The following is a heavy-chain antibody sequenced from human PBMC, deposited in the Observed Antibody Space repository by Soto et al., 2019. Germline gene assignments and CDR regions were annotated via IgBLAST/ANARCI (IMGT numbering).Heavy chain of an antibody. V-gene: IGHV4-59*08. D-gene: IGHD1-1*01. CDR3: ARSQSERATGTNTPEYYFDY. CDR1: GGSISSYY. CDR2: IYYSGST. J-gene: IGHJ4*02. Sequence: PSETLSLTCTVSGGSISSYYWSWIRQPPGKGLEWIGYIYYSGSTNYNPSLKSRVTITVDTSKNKFSLKLSSVTAADTAVYYCARSQSERATGTNTPEYYFDYWGQGTLVTVSS.